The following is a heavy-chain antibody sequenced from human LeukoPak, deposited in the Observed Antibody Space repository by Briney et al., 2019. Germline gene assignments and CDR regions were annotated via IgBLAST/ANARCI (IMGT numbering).Heavy chain of an antibody. CDR2: ISSSGSTI. J-gene: IGHJ4*02. D-gene: IGHD3-16*01. CDR1: GFTFSSYE. V-gene: IGHV3-48*03. Sequence: GGSLRLSRAASGFTFSSYEMNWVRQAPGKGLEWVSYISSSGSTIYYADSVKGRFTISRDNAKNSLYLQMNSLRAEDTAVYYCARDVKPYYDYVWGSFIFDYWGQGTLVTVSS. CDR3: ARDVKPYYDYVWGSFIFDY.